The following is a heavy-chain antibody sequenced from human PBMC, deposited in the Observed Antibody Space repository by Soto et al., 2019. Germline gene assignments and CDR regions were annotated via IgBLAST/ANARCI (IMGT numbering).Heavy chain of an antibody. CDR3: ARDSTAAADTYYYYYGMDV. J-gene: IGHJ6*02. CDR2: IYYSGST. Sequence: ASETLSLTCTVSGGSISSGGYYWSWIRQHPGKGLEWIGYIYYSGSTYYNPSLKSRVTISVDTSKNQFSLKLSSVTAADTAVYYCARDSTAAADTYYYYYGMDVWGQGTTVTVSS. D-gene: IGHD6-13*01. CDR1: GGSISSGGYY. V-gene: IGHV4-31*03.